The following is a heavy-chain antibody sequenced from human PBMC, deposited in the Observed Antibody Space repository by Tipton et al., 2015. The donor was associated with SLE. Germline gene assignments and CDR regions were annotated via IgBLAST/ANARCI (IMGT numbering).Heavy chain of an antibody. J-gene: IGHJ3*02. D-gene: IGHD5-24*01. CDR2: IRYDGSKE. CDR3: AKCMAPMPFDAFDI. V-gene: IGHV3-30*02. Sequence: SLRLSCAASGFTFSKYGMHWVRQAPGKGLEWVACIRYDGSKEHYADSVKGRFTISRDNSKNTLYLQMNSLRAEDTAVYHCAKCMAPMPFDAFDIWGQGTMVTVSS. CDR1: GFTFSKYG.